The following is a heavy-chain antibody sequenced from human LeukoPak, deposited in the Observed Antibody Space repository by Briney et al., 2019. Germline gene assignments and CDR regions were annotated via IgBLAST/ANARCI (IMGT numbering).Heavy chain of an antibody. CDR3: APTPVGATKGFDY. CDR1: GFTFSSYA. D-gene: IGHD1-26*01. Sequence: GRSLRLSCAASGFTFSSYAMHWVRQAPGKGLEWVAVISYDGSNKYYADSVKGRFTISRDNSKNTLYLQMNSLRAEDTAVYYCAPTPVGATKGFDYWGQGTLVTVSS. J-gene: IGHJ4*02. CDR2: ISYDGSNK. V-gene: IGHV3-30-3*01.